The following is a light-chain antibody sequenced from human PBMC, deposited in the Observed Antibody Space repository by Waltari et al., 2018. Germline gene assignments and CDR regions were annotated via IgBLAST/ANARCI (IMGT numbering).Light chain of an antibody. CDR3: QSYDSSLSVV. Sequence: QSVLTQPPSVSGAPGQRVIISCNASSSNIRAGYQVQGYQQLQGTAPKLLIYGNSNRPSGVPARFSGSKSGTSASLAITGLQAEDEADYYCQSYDSSLSVVFGGGTKLTVL. CDR1: SSNIRAGYQ. CDR2: GNS. J-gene: IGLJ2*01. V-gene: IGLV1-40*01.